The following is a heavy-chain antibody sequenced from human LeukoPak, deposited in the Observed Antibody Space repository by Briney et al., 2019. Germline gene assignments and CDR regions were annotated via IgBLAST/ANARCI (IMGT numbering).Heavy chain of an antibody. D-gene: IGHD6-19*01. V-gene: IGHV4-4*02. CDR1: GGSISSTNW. J-gene: IGHJ5*02. CDR2: IYHSGST. Sequence: SETLSLTCAVSGGSISSTNWWSWVRQPPGKGLEWIGEIYHSGSTNYNPSLKSRVTIPVDKSKNQFSLKLSSVTAADTAVYYCARVYSSGTNWFDPWGQGTLVTVSS. CDR3: ARVYSSGTNWFDP.